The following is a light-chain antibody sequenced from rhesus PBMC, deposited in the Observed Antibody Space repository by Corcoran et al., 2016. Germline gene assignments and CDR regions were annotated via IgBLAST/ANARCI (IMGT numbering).Light chain of an antibody. Sequence: QAALTQPPSVSGSPGQSVTISCTGTSRDIGNYDYVSWYQQRPGKAPKVIIYVVTARPSGVSDRFSAAKSGNTASLTISGLQAEDEADYYCCSYAGSYTFIFGGGTRLTVL. CDR3: CSYAGSYTFI. CDR1: SRDIGNYDY. V-gene: IGLV2-32*01. CDR2: VVT. J-gene: IGLJ1*01.